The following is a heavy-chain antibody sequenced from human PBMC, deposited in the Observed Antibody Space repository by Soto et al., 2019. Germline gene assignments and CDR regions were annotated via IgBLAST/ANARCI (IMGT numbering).Heavy chain of an antibody. Sequence: EVQLLESGGGLVQPGGSLRLSCAASGFTFGSHAMIWVRQAPGKGLEWVSAISGSGGSAYYADSVKGRFTISRDNSINTRYLQMNSLTAEDTALYYCAKEPYSDFWSAYYCFDYWGQGTLVTVSS. CDR1: GFTFGSHA. CDR3: AKEPYSDFWSAYYCFDY. D-gene: IGHD3-3*01. V-gene: IGHV3-23*01. CDR2: ISGSGGSA. J-gene: IGHJ4*02.